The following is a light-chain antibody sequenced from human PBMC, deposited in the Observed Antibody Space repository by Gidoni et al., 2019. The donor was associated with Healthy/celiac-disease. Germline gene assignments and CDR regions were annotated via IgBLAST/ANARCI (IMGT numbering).Light chain of an antibody. CDR2: GAS. Sequence: EIVLTLSPASLSVSPGERATLSFWASQSVSSNLAWYQQKPGQAPRLLIYGASTRATGIPDRFSGSGSGTEFTLTISSLQSEDFAVYYCQQYNNWGALTFGGGTKVEIK. J-gene: IGKJ4*01. V-gene: IGKV3-15*01. CDR3: QQYNNWGALT. CDR1: QSVSSN.